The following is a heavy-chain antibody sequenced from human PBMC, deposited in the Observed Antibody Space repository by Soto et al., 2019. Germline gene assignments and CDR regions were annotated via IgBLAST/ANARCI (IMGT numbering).Heavy chain of an antibody. CDR3: ARDLWLGESFRYYFDY. J-gene: IGHJ4*01. CDR1: GYTFTDYS. V-gene: IGHV1-3*01. CDR2: INPASGKT. Sequence: VSVKVSSKASGYTFTDYSLQSVRQAPGQRLEWMGWINPASGKTKYSQKFRGRVTITRDTSASTAYMELSSLTSEDTALYYCARDLWLGESFRYYFDYWAQGTLVTVS. D-gene: IGHD3-10*01.